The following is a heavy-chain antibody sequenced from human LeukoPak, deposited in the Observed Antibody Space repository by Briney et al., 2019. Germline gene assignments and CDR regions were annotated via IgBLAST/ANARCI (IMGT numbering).Heavy chain of an antibody. D-gene: IGHD4-17*01. CDR1: GGSISSSSYY. CDR2: IYYSGST. Sequence: SETLSLTCTVSGGSISSSSYYWGWLRQPPGKGLEWIGSIYYSGSTYYNPSLKSRVTISVDTSKNQFSLKLSSVTAADTAVYYCARSATVTNDAFDIWGQGTMVTVSS. CDR3: ARSATVTNDAFDI. J-gene: IGHJ3*02. V-gene: IGHV4-39*01.